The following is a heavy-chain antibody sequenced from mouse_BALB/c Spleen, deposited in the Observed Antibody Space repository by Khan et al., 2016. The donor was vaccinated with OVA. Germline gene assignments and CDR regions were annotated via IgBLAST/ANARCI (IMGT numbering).Heavy chain of an antibody. CDR1: GFNIKDTY. CDR3: ARDYWDVFAY. D-gene: IGHD4-1*01. V-gene: IGHV14-3*02. J-gene: IGHJ3*01. CDR2: IDPANGNI. Sequence: VQLKESGAELVKPGASVKLSCTASGFNIKDTYMHWVKQRPEQGLEWIGRIDPANGNIKYDPKFQGKATLTADTSSNTAYLQLSSLTSEDTAVYYCARDYWDVFAYWGQGTLVTVSA.